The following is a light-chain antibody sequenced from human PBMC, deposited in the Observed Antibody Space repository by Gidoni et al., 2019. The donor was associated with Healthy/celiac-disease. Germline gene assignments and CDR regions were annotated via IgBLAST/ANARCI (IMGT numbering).Light chain of an antibody. J-gene: IGKJ4*01. CDR3: QQSYSTPPFT. V-gene: IGKV1-39*01. CDR2: AAS. CDR1: HSISRY. Sequence: DIQITQSPSSLSASVGDRVTITCRSSHSISRYCICYQQKPGKAPKLLLYAASSLQSGVPSWFSGSGSWTEFTITISSLQPADVATSYCQQSYSTPPFTFGGGTKVEIK.